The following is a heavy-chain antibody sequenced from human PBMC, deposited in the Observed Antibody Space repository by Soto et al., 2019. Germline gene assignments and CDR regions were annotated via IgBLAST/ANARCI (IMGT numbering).Heavy chain of an antibody. V-gene: IGHV2-5*02. CDR1: GFSLTSPAVG. D-gene: IGHD6-19*01. Sequence: QITLKESGPTLVKPTQPLTLTCTFSGFSLTSPAVGVNWIRQPPGKALEWLALIYWDDDKQYSSSLKSRLTISKDTSKNQVVLTMTNIDPVDTATYYCAHGSGWLSDYWGQGTLVTVSS. CDR3: AHGSGWLSDY. CDR2: IYWDDDK. J-gene: IGHJ4*02.